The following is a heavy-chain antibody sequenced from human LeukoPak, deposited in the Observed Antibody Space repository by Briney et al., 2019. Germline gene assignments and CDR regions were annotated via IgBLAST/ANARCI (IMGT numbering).Heavy chain of an antibody. J-gene: IGHJ2*01. CDR3: ASSPYPVVPAAAWYFDL. CDR1: TFSISGYY. V-gene: IGHV4-4*09. D-gene: IGHD2-2*01. Sequence: SETLSFTATGYTFSISGYYWGRLRQGPGHGLKGCSSIYTSGSTNYTPSLKSRVNISVDTSKNQFSLKLSSVAAADTAVYFCASSPYPVVPAAAWYFDLWGRGTLVTVSS. CDR2: IYTSGST.